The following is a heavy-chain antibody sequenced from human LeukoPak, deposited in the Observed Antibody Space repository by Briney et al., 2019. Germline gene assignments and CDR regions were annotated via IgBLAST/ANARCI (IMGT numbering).Heavy chain of an antibody. CDR3: AKERSSGWPFDY. J-gene: IGHJ4*02. Sequence: GGSLRLSCAASGFTFSTYAMSWVRQAPGQGLEWVSGISDSGYKTYYADSVKGRFTISRDNSKNTLYLEMNSLRADDTAVYYCAKERSSGWPFDYWGQGTLVTVSS. V-gene: IGHV3-23*01. D-gene: IGHD6-19*01. CDR2: ISDSGYKT. CDR1: GFTFSTYA.